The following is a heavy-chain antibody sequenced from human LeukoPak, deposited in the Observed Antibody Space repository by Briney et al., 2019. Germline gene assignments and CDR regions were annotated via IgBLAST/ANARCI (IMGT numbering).Heavy chain of an antibody. CDR3: ARVLGTYFHY. D-gene: IGHD7-27*01. CDR2: INHSGST. CDR1: GGSFSGYY. V-gene: IGHV4-34*01. J-gene: IGHJ4*02. Sequence: PSETLSLTCAVYGGSFSGYYWSCIRQPPGKGLEWIGEINHSGSTNYNPSLKSRVTISVDTSKNQFSLKLSSVTAADTAVYYCARVLGTYFHYWGQGTLVTVSS.